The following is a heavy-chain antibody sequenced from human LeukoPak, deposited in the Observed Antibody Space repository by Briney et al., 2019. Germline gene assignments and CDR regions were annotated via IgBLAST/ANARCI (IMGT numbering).Heavy chain of an antibody. CDR1: GYTFTGYY. Sequence: ASVKVSCKASGYTFTGYYMHWARQAPGQGLEWMGWINPNSGGTNYAQKFQGRVTMARDTSISTAYMELSRLRSDDTAVYYCARALVGATDWFDPWGQGTLVTVSS. D-gene: IGHD1-26*01. CDR2: INPNSGGT. V-gene: IGHV1-2*02. J-gene: IGHJ5*02. CDR3: ARALVGATDWFDP.